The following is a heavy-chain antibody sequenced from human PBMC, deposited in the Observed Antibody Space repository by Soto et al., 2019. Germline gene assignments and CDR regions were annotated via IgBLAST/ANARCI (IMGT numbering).Heavy chain of an antibody. CDR3: AHLYLVASGIRYYFDY. CDR1: GFSLTTDAVG. Sequence: QITLKESGPTLVKPTQTLTLTCTFSGFSLTTDAVGVGWIRQPPGKALEWLALIYWDDDQRYCPSLKTRLTITKDASRNQGVLTLANMGPADTVTYYCAHLYLVASGIRYYFDYWGPGTLVTVSS. D-gene: IGHD1-1*01. CDR2: IYWDDDQ. V-gene: IGHV2-5*02. J-gene: IGHJ4*01.